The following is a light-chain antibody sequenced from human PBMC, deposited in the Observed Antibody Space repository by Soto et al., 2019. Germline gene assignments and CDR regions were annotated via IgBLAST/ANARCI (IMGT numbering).Light chain of an antibody. CDR2: GAS. CDR3: QQYDTSPRT. J-gene: IGKJ1*01. V-gene: IGKV3-20*01. CDR1: QSVSSNY. Sequence: EVMLTQSPGTLSLSPGERATLSCRASQSVSSNYLAWYQQKSGQAPRLLIYGASNRATGIPDRFSGSGSGTDFTLTSRRLEPEELAVYYCQQYDTSPRTFGQGTKVEFK.